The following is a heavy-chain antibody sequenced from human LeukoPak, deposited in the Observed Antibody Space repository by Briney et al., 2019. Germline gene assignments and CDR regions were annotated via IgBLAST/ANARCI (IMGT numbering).Heavy chain of an antibody. CDR3: ARSDTAMAPFDY. V-gene: IGHV5-10-1*01. Sequence: GESLKISCKGSGYSFTSYWISWVRQMPGKGLEWMGRIDPSDSYTNYSPSFQGHVTISADKSISTAYLQWSSLKASDTAMYYCARSDTAMAPFDYWGQGTLVTVSS. CDR2: IDPSDSYT. J-gene: IGHJ4*02. CDR1: GYSFTSYW. D-gene: IGHD5-18*01.